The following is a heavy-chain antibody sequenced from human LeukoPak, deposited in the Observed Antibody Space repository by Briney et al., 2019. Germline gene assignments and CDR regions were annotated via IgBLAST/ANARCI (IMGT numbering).Heavy chain of an antibody. V-gene: IGHV4-4*07. CDR3: AREITIVRGVHYYYYYIDD. Sequence: SETLSLTCSVSGGSLNSYYWSWIRQPAGKGLEWIGRNYTCWSTNYNPSLKSRVTMSVDTSKNQFSLKLSSVTAADTAVHYCAREITIVRGVHYYYYYIDDWGKGTTVTISS. J-gene: IGHJ6*03. D-gene: IGHD3-10*01. CDR1: GGSLNSYY. CDR2: NYTCWST.